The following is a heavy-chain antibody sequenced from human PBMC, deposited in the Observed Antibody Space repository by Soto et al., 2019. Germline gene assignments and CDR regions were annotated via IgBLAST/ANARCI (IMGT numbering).Heavy chain of an antibody. Sequence: ASVKVSCKASGYTFTTSGISWVRQAPGQGLEWMGVINPSGDSTNYAQKFQGRVTMTRDTSTSTVYMDLSSLRSEDTAVYYCARHRYSYGVYYFDCWGQGTLVTVSS. CDR3: ARHRYSYGVYYFDC. V-gene: IGHV1-46*01. CDR1: GYTFTTSG. CDR2: INPSGDST. J-gene: IGHJ4*02. D-gene: IGHD5-18*01.